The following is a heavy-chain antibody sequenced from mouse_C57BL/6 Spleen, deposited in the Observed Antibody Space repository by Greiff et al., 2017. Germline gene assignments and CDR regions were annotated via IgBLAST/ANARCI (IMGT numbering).Heavy chain of an antibody. CDR1: GYTFTSYW. D-gene: IGHD1-1*01. J-gene: IGHJ2*01. CDR2: IYPGSGST. V-gene: IGHV1-55*01. CDR3: ASGDYYGSSLDY. Sequence: QVQLQQPGAELVKPGASVKMSCKASGYTFTSYWITWVKQRPGQGLEWIGDIYPGSGSTNYNEKFKSKATLTVDTSSSTAYMQLSSLTSEDSAVYYFASGDYYGSSLDYWGQGTTLTVSS.